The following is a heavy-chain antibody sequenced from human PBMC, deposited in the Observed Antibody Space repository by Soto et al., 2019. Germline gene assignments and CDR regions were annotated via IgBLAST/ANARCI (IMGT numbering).Heavy chain of an antibody. CDR2: ISYDGSNK. V-gene: IGHV3-30-3*01. J-gene: IGHJ6*02. D-gene: IGHD6-13*01. CDR1: GFTFSSYA. CDR3: ARDRLSTVRIAAAGTGRYYYYGMDV. Sequence: QVQLVESGGGVVQPGRSLRLSCAASGFTFSSYAMHWVRQAPGKGLEWVAVISYDGSNKYYAGSVKGRFTISRDNSKNTLYLQMNSLRAEDTAVYYCARDRLSTVRIAAAGTGRYYYYGMDVWGQGTTVTVSS.